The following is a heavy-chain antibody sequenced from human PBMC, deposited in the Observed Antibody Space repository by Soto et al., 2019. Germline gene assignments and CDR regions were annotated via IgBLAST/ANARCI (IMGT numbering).Heavy chain of an antibody. J-gene: IGHJ4*02. Sequence: SETLSLTCAVYGGSFSGYYWSWIRQPPGKGLEWIGEINHSGSTNYNPSLKSRVTISVDTSKNQFSLKLSSVTAADTAVYYCARETDSRSVVPAAIAFDYWGQGTLVTVSS. CDR3: ARETDSRSVVPAAIAFDY. V-gene: IGHV4-34*01. CDR2: INHSGST. CDR1: GGSFSGYY. D-gene: IGHD2-2*01.